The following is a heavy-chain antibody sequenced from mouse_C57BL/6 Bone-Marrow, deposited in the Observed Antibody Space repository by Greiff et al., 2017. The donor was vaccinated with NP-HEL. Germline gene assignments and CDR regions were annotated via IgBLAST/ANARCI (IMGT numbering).Heavy chain of an antibody. Sequence: EVQGVESGGGLVKPGGSLKLSCAASGFTFSSYAMSWVRQTPEKRLEWVATISDGGSYTYYPDNVKGRFTISRDNAKNNLYLQMSHLKSEDTAMYYCARDNDGRDYYAMDYWGQGTSVTVSS. D-gene: IGHD2-12*01. V-gene: IGHV5-4*01. CDR3: ARDNDGRDYYAMDY. J-gene: IGHJ4*01. CDR2: ISDGGSYT. CDR1: GFTFSSYA.